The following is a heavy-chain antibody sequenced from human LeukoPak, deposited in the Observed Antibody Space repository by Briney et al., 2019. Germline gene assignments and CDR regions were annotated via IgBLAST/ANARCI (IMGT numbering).Heavy chain of an antibody. CDR3: ARGGGYCSSTSCFYYFDY. V-gene: IGHV4-34*01. J-gene: IGHJ4*02. CDR2: INHIGST. CDR1: GGSFSGYY. D-gene: IGHD2-2*01. Sequence: SETLSLTCAVYGGSFSGYYWSWIRQPPGKRLEWIWEINHIGSTNYNPSLKSRVTISVDTSKIQVSLKLSSVTAADTAVYYCARGGGYCSSTSCFYYFDYWGQGTLVTVSS.